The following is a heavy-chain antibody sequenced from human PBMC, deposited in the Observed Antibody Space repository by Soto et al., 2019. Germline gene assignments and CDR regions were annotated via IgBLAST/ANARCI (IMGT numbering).Heavy chain of an antibody. Sequence: ESGGGVVQSGRSLRLSCAASGFTFSTYGMHWVRQAPGTGLEWVAVIWYDGSHKDYADSVKGRFTISRDNSKNTLYLQMNSLRVEDTGVYYCARAVGPFDYWGQGTLVAVSS. CDR3: ARAVGPFDY. D-gene: IGHD1-26*01. J-gene: IGHJ4*02. V-gene: IGHV3-33*01. CDR2: IWYDGSHK. CDR1: GFTFSTYG.